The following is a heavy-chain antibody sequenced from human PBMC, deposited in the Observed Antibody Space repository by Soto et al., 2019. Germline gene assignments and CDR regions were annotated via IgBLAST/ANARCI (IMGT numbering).Heavy chain of an antibody. J-gene: IGHJ4*02. CDR2: ISDDGRDK. CDR1: GFTFSSYG. Sequence: GGSLRLSCAASGFTFSSYGMHWVRQAPGKGLEWVAVISDDGRDKHHAGSVKGRFTITRDNSKNTLYLIMDSLRPEDSAVYYCAKDRGRAAAVYFFDYWGQGTLVTFSA. CDR3: AKDRGRAAAVYFFDY. V-gene: IGHV3-30*18. D-gene: IGHD6-13*01.